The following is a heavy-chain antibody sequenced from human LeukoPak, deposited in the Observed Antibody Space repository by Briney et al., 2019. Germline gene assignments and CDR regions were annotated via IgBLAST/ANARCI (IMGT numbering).Heavy chain of an antibody. CDR3: ARGYHDFSGYWLSYFDY. J-gene: IGHJ4*02. D-gene: IGHD3-22*01. Sequence: PSETLSLTCTVSGDSISNYYWSWIRQPPGKGLDWIGYIYYSASTNYNPSLKSRVTISVDTSKNQFSLKLSSVTAAGTAVYYCARGYHDFSGYWLSYFDYWGQGSLVTVSS. CDR2: IYYSAST. V-gene: IGHV4-59*01. CDR1: GDSISNYY.